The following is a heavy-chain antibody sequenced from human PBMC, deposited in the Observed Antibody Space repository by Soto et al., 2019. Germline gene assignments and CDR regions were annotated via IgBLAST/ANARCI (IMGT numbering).Heavy chain of an antibody. CDR1: GYTFTSYY. Sequence: QVQLVQSGAEVKKPGASVKVSCKASGYTFTSYYMHWVRQAPGQGLEWMGIINPSGGSTSYAQKYQGRVTMTRDTSTSTVYMELSSLRSEDTAVYYCARDMVGSSPNSHYYYGMDVWGQGTTVTVSS. V-gene: IGHV1-46*01. CDR3: ARDMVGSSPNSHYYYGMDV. J-gene: IGHJ6*02. CDR2: INPSGGST. D-gene: IGHD6-6*01.